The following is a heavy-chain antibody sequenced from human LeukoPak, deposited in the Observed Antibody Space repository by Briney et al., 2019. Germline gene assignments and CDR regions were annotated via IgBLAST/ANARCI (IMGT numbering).Heavy chain of an antibody. CDR2: IYYSGST. V-gene: IGHV4-39*01. Sequence: PSETLSLTCTVSGGSISSSSYSWGWIRQPPGKGLEWIGSIYYSGSTYYNPSLKSRVTISVDTSKNQFSLKLSSVTAADTAVYYCARLGDFWSGYLYYWGQGTLVTVSS. CDR1: GGSISSSSYS. CDR3: ARLGDFWSGYLYY. D-gene: IGHD3-3*01. J-gene: IGHJ4*02.